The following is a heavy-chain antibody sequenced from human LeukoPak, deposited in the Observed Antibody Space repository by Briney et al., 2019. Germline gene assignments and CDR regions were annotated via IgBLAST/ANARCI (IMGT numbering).Heavy chain of an antibody. CDR2: IYSGGST. J-gene: IGHJ6*03. V-gene: IGHV3-53*01. CDR1: GFTVSSNY. D-gene: IGHD3-10*01. CDR3: ASGSGSYRTPYYYMDV. Sequence: QSGGSLRLSCVASGFTVSSNYMSWVRQAPGKGLEWVSDIYSGGSTYYADSVKGRFTISRDHSKNTLYLQMNSLRAEDTAVYYCASGSGSYRTPYYYMDVWGTGTTVTVSS.